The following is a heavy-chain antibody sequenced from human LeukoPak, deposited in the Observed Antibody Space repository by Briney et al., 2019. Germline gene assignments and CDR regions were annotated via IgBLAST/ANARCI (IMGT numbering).Heavy chain of an antibody. CDR2: ISSSSSYI. CDR3: AREWADYYGPGSYYND. J-gene: IGHJ4*02. V-gene: IGHV3-21*04. D-gene: IGHD3-10*01. Sequence: PGGSLRLSCAASGFTFSSYSMNWVRQAPGKGLEWVSSISSSSSYIYYADSVKGRFTISRDNAKNSLYLQMNSLRAEDTAVYYCAREWADYYGPGSYYNDWGQGTLVTVSS. CDR1: GFTFSSYS.